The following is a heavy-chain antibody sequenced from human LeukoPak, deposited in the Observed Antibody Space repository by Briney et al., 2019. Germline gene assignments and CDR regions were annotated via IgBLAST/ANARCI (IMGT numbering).Heavy chain of an antibody. D-gene: IGHD3-10*01. Sequence: GESLKISCKGSGYTFDTYWIGWVRQMPGKGLEWMGIIYPGDSDTRYGPSFQGQVTISADKSISTAYLQWSSLKASDTAMYYCARHSHYYGSEYWGQGTLVTVSS. J-gene: IGHJ4*02. CDR2: IYPGDSDT. CDR1: GYTFDTYW. V-gene: IGHV5-51*01. CDR3: ARHSHYYGSEY.